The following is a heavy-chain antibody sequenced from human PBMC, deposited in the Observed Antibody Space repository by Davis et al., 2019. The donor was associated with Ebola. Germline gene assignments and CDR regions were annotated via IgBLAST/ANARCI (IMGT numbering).Heavy chain of an antibody. CDR1: GFIFSRYA. CDR3: ARVQNYDFWSGLGH. V-gene: IGHV3-30-3*01. Sequence: GESLKISCAASGFIFSRYAMHWVRQAPGKGLEWLAVISYDGSNEYYAVSVKGRFIVSRDNSKNTLSLQMNSLRGEDTAVYYCARVQNYDFWSGLGHWGQGVLVTVSS. CDR2: ISYDGSNE. D-gene: IGHD3-3*01. J-gene: IGHJ4*02.